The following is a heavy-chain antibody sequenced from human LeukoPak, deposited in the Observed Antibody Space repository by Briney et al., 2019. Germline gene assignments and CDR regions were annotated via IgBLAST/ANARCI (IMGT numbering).Heavy chain of an antibody. Sequence: GGSLRLSCAASGFTFSSYAMHWVRQAPGRGLEWVAVISYDGSNKYYADSVKGRFTISRDNSENTLYLQMNSLRAEDTAVYYCARGPGYSSGYFDYWGQGTLVTVSS. CDR2: ISYDGSNK. D-gene: IGHD6-19*01. V-gene: IGHV3-30*04. CDR3: ARGPGYSSGYFDY. CDR1: GFTFSSYA. J-gene: IGHJ4*02.